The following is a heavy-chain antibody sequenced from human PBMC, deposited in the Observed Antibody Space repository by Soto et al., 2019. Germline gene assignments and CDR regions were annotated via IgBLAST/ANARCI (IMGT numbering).Heavy chain of an antibody. CDR2: INHSGST. CDR1: GGSFSGYY. V-gene: IGHV4-34*01. D-gene: IGHD6-13*01. CDR3: ARGVIAAAGTTPFDY. Sequence: QVQLQQWGAGLLKPSETLSLTCAVYGGSFSGYYWSWIRQPPGKGLEWIGEINHSGSTNYNPSLKSRVTISVDTSKNQFSPKLSSVTAADTAVYYCARGVIAAAGTTPFDYWGQGTLVTVSS. J-gene: IGHJ4*02.